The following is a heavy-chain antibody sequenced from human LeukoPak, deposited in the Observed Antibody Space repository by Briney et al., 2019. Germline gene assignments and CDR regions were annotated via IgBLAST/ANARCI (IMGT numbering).Heavy chain of an antibody. CDR3: ARDGCSSTSCYRWFDP. D-gene: IGHD2-2*01. V-gene: IGHV3-30*01. CDR2: ISNDGSHE. CDR1: GTTFNIYA. Sequence: GGSLRLSCEASGTTFNIYALNWFRQGPGKRLEWVAVISNDGSHEEYADSVKGRFILSRDNTKNTMYLQMNGLRTEDSGVYYCARDGCSSTSCYRWFDPWGQGTLVTVSS. J-gene: IGHJ5*02.